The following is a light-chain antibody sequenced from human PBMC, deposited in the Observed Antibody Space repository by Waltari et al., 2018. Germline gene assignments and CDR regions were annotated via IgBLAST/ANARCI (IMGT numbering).Light chain of an antibody. CDR1: NSDLGAYSD. CDR2: SVT. CDR3: CSYAGRYTMI. Sequence: QSALTQPRSVSGSPGQTVTISCTGTNSDLGAYSDVSWFQLHPGKAPKLIIYSVTDRPSGVPHRFSGSKSGSTASLTISGLQPEDEGDYFCCSYAGRYTMIFGGGTRLTVL. J-gene: IGLJ2*01. V-gene: IGLV2-11*01.